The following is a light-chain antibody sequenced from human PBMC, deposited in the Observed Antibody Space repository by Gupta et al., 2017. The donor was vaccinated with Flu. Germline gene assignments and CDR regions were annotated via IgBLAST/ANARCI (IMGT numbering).Light chain of an antibody. CDR2: DAS. Sequence: EIVLTQSPATLSLSPGERATLSCRASQSVSSYLAWYQQKPGQAPRLLIYDASNSATGIPARFSGSGSGTAFTLTISSLEPEDFAVYYCRQRSDWPLTFGGGTKVEIK. CDR1: QSVSSY. CDR3: RQRSDWPLT. J-gene: IGKJ4*01. V-gene: IGKV3-11*01.